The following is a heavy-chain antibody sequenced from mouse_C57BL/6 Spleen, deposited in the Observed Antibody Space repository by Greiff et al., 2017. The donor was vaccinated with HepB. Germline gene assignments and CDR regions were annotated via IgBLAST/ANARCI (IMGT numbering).Heavy chain of an antibody. J-gene: IGHJ4*01. Sequence: QVQLKESGAELVKPGASVKISCKASGYAFSSYWMNWVKQRPGKGLEWIGQIYPGDGDTNYNGKFKGKATLTADKSSSTAYMQLSSLTSEDSAVYFCARCGSYAMDYWGQGTSVTVSS. CDR2: IYPGDGDT. CDR1: GYAFSSYW. V-gene: IGHV1-80*01. CDR3: ARCGSYAMDY.